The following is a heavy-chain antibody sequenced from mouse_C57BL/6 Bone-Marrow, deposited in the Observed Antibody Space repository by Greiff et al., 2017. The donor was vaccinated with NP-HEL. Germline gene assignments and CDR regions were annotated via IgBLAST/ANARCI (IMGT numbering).Heavy chain of an antibody. Sequence: EVQLVESAAELVRPGASVKLSCTASGFNIKDDYMHWVKQRPEQGMEWIGWIDPENGDTEYASKFQGKATIPADTSSNTAYLQLSSLTSGDTAVYYCTTGEGYDYGLYCFGYWGQGTTLTVSS. CDR1: GFNIKDDY. CDR2: IDPENGDT. J-gene: IGHJ2*01. CDR3: TTGEGYDYGLYCFGY. V-gene: IGHV14-4*01. D-gene: IGHD2-4*01.